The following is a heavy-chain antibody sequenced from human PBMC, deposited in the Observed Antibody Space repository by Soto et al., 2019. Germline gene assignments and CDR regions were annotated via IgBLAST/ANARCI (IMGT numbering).Heavy chain of an antibody. Sequence: QVQLQESGPGLVKPSQTLSLTCTVSGGSISSGAYYWSWIRQHPGKGLEWIGYIYYSGSTYYNPSLKRRVTRSVDTSKNPFSLKLSSVTAAYTAVYYCAIYDSSGARGFQHWGQGTLVTVSS. CDR3: AIYDSSGARGFQH. D-gene: IGHD3-22*01. J-gene: IGHJ1*01. V-gene: IGHV4-31*03. CDR1: GGSISSGAYY. CDR2: IYYSGST.